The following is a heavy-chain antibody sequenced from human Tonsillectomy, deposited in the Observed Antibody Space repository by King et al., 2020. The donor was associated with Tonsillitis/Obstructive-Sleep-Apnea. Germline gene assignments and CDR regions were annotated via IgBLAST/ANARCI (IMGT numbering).Heavy chain of an antibody. V-gene: IGHV5-10-1*03. Sequence: EVQLVQSGAEVKKPGESLRIACRGSGYSFAITNSWISWVRQMPGTGLEWMGRVDPSDSFSTYSPSFEGHVTISVDRSISTAYLHLSSLKASDSAMYYCARRGVGGAFDVWGQGTTVTVSS. CDR3: ARRGVGGAFDV. D-gene: IGHD3-10*01. CDR2: VDPSDSFS. CDR1: GYSFAITNSW. J-gene: IGHJ3*01.